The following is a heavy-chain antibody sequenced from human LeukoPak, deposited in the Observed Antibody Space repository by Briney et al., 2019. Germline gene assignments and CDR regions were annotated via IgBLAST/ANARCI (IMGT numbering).Heavy chain of an antibody. V-gene: IGHV3-23*01. CDR1: GFTFSSYA. D-gene: IGHD6-13*01. J-gene: IGHJ4*02. Sequence: GGSLRLSCAASGFTFSSYAMSWVRQAPGKGLEWVSSIGGSGGSTYYADSVKGRFTISRDNAKNTLYLQMNSLRAEDTAVYYCAKVETAAAATLRGFDYWGQGTLVTVSS. CDR2: IGGSGGST. CDR3: AKVETAAAATLRGFDY.